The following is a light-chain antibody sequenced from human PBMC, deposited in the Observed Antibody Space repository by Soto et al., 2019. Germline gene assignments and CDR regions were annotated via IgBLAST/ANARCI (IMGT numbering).Light chain of an antibody. V-gene: IGKV1-12*01. CDR1: QGISSR. CDR2: AAS. Sequence: DIQMTQSPSSVLASVGDRVTVTSRASQGISSRLAWYQQKPGKAPNLLIYAASSLQSGVPSRFSGSGSETDFTLTIGSLQPEDFATYYRQQSNRFPLTFGGGTKVEIK. J-gene: IGKJ4*01. CDR3: QQSNRFPLT.